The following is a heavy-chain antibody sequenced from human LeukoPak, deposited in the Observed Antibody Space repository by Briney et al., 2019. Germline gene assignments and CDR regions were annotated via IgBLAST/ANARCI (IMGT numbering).Heavy chain of an antibody. D-gene: IGHD3-22*01. Sequence: GGSLRLSCAASGFTFSSYAMSWVRQAPGKGLEWVSAISGRGGSTYYADSVKGRFTISRDNSKNTLYLQMNSLRAEDTAVYYCAKLESDSSGYYSSFDYWGQGTLVTVSS. CDR2: ISGRGGST. CDR3: AKLESDSSGYYSSFDY. J-gene: IGHJ4*02. V-gene: IGHV3-23*01. CDR1: GFTFSSYA.